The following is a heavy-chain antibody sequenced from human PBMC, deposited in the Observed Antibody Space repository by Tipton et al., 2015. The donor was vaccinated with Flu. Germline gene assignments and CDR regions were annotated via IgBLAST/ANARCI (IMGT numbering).Heavy chain of an antibody. V-gene: IGHV3-7*01. J-gene: IGHJ3*01. D-gene: IGHD3-22*01. Sequence: SLRLSCSASGLTFSSYWMDWVRQAPGKGLEWVANIKHDGSVQKYVDSVKGRFTISRDNVKNSVSLQMNSLRVEDTAVYFCARDAFGYGSAWGQGTEVTVSS. CDR1: GLTFSSYW. CDR2: IKHDGSVQ. CDR3: ARDAFGYGSA.